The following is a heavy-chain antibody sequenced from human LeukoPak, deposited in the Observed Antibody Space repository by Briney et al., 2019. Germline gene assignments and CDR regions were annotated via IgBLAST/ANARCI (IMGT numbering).Heavy chain of an antibody. CDR2: IIPMFDTG. V-gene: IGHV1-69*05. CDR1: GGIFSSDV. Sequence: ASVKVSCTASGGIFSSDVFSWVRQSPGQRLEWMGGIIPMFDTGDYAQKFQGRVTITTDESTSTAYMELSSLRYEDTAVDYCVRDRLDSYGEYRLFDPWGQGTLVTVSS. CDR3: VRDRLDSYGEYRLFDP. D-gene: IGHD5-18*01. J-gene: IGHJ5*02.